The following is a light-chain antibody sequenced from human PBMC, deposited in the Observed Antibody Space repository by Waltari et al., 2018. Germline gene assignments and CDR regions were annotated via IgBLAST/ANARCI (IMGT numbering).Light chain of an antibody. CDR1: QSVGRY. CDR3: QKYESLPAT. CDR2: ETY. Sequence: EIVLTQSPGTLSLSPGERATLSCRASQSVGRYVAWYQQKPGQAPRLLIYETYRRATGTPDRFSGSGSGTDFSLTISRLEPEDFAVYYCQKYESLPATFGQGTTVEIK. J-gene: IGKJ1*01. V-gene: IGKV3-20*01.